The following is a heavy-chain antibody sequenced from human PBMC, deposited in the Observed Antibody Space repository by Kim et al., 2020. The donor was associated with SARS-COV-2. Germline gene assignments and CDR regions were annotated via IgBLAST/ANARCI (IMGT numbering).Heavy chain of an antibody. V-gene: IGHV4-59*01. CDR3: ARDLGSSSSNWFDP. D-gene: IGHD6-13*01. Sequence: NPSPKERVTITVDTSKNQFSLKLSSVTAADPAVYYCARDLGSSSSNWFDPWGQGTLVTVSS. J-gene: IGHJ5*02.